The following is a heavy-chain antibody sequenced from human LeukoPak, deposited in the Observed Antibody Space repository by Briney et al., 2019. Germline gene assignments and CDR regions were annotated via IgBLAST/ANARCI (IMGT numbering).Heavy chain of an antibody. V-gene: IGHV4-34*01. D-gene: IGHD4-17*01. J-gene: IGHJ4*02. CDR3: ARGLRNYGNDY. Sequence: SETLSLTCAVYGGSFSSYYWSWIRQPPGKGLEWIGEIYHSGSTNYNPSLTSRVTISVDTPKNQFSLKLSSVTAADTAVYYCARGLRNYGNDYWGQGALVTVSS. CDR1: GGSFSSYY. CDR2: IYHSGST.